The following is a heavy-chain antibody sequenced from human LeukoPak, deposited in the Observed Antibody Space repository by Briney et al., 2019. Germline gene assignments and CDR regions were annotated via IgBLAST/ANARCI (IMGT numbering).Heavy chain of an antibody. CDR3: ARHDSAGGFDF. D-gene: IGHD1-14*01. Sequence: GESLQISCKVSGYTYINYWIGWVRQMPGKGLEWMGIIYPGDSDTRYSPSFQGQVTISADKSISTAYLQWSSLKASDTAMYFCARHDSAGGFDFWGQGTLVTASS. CDR2: IYPGDSDT. CDR1: GYTYINYW. V-gene: IGHV5-51*01. J-gene: IGHJ4*02.